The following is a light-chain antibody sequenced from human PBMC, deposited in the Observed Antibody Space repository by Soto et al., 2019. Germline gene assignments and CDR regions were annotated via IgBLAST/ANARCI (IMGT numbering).Light chain of an antibody. CDR3: QQYNNWPDT. Sequence: EIVMTQSPATVSVSPGERATLSCRASQSVSSDLAWYPQKPGQAPRLLIYGASTRATGIPARFSGSGSGTEVTLTISSLQSEDCAVYYCQQYNNWPDTFGQGTKLEI. J-gene: IGKJ2*01. V-gene: IGKV3-15*01. CDR2: GAS. CDR1: QSVSSD.